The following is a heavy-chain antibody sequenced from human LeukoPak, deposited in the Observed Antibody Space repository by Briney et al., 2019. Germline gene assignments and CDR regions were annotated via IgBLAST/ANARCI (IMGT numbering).Heavy chain of an antibody. CDR3: ARAGGATGHDAFDI. D-gene: IGHD5-24*01. Sequence: ASVKVSCKASGGTCSSYAISWVRQAPGQGLEWMGGIIPIFGTANYAQKFQGRVTITADESTSTAYMELSSLRSEDTAVYYCARAGGATGHDAFDIWGQGTMVTVSS. J-gene: IGHJ3*02. CDR2: IIPIFGTA. V-gene: IGHV1-69*13. CDR1: GGTCSSYA.